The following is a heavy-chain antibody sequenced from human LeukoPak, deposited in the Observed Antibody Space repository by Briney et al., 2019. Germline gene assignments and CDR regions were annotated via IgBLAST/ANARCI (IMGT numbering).Heavy chain of an antibody. CDR2: VDYSGTT. V-gene: IGHV4-61*01. CDR3: ARGIRTGYGY. D-gene: IGHD1-1*01. CDR1: GGSVSSGNHY. J-gene: IGHJ4*02. Sequence: SETLSLTCSVSGGSVSSGNHYWSWIRQPPGKGLEWIGHVDYSGTTSYNPSLRRRVAISLETSKNQFSLKVMYLTAAGTAVYYYARGIRTGYGYWGQGTLVTVSS.